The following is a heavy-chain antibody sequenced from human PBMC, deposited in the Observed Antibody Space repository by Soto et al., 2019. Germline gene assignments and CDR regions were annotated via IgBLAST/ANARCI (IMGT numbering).Heavy chain of an antibody. CDR1: GGSISSYY. Sequence: SETLSLTCTVSGGSISSYYWSWFRQPPGKGLEWIGYIYYSGSTNYNPSLKSRVTISVDTSKNHFSLKLSSVTAADTAVYYCAKHLGESYFDCWGQGTLVTVSS. CDR2: IYYSGST. V-gene: IGHV4-59*08. CDR3: AKHLGESYFDC. J-gene: IGHJ4*02.